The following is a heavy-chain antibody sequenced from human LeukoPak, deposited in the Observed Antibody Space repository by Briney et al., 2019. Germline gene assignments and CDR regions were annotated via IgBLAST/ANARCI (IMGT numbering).Heavy chain of an antibody. CDR1: GFTFSSYW. Sequence: GGSLRLSCAASGFTFSSYWMSWVRQAPGKGLEWVANIKQDGSEKYYVDSVKGRFTISRDNAKNSLYLQMNSLRAEDTAVYYCAREKLGEHIVVADYWGQGTLVTVSS. J-gene: IGHJ4*02. CDR2: IKQDGSEK. V-gene: IGHV3-7*01. D-gene: IGHD2-21*01. CDR3: AREKLGEHIVVADY.